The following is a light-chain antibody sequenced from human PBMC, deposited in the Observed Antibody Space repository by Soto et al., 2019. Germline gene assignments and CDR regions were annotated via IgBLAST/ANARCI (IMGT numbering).Light chain of an antibody. CDR1: QSVSSSY. CDR2: GAS. Sequence: EIVLTQSPGTLSLSPGERATLSCRASQSVSSSYLAWYQQKPGQAPRLLIYGASSRATGIPDRFSGSGSGTDFTLTINRLEPEDCAVYYCQQYGSPYTFGQGTKLEIK. V-gene: IGKV3-20*01. J-gene: IGKJ2*01. CDR3: QQYGSPYT.